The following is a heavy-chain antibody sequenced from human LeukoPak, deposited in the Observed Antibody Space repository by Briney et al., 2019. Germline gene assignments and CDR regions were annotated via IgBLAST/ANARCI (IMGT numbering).Heavy chain of an antibody. J-gene: IGHJ4*02. CDR3: ARDWAGLVVPSDY. CDR2: INPNSGGT. Sequence: GASVKVSCKASGYTFTGYYMHWVRQAPGQGLEWMGWINPNSGGTNYAQKFQGRVTMTRGTSISTAYMELSRLRSDDTAVYYCARDWAGLVVPSDYWGQGTLVTVSS. V-gene: IGHV1-2*02. CDR1: GYTFTGYY. D-gene: IGHD2-21*01.